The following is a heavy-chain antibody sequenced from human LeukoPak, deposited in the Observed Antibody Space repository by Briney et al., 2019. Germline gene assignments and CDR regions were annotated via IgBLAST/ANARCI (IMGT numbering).Heavy chain of an antibody. CDR1: GFTFSSYS. Sequence: GGSLRLSCAASGFTFSSYSMNWVRQAPGKGLEWVSSISSSSSYIYYADSVKGRFTISRDNVKNSLYLQVNSLRAEDTAVYYCARPNLYSTSLDAFDIWGQGTMVTVSS. V-gene: IGHV3-21*01. CDR3: ARPNLYSTSLDAFDI. J-gene: IGHJ3*02. CDR2: ISSSSSYI. D-gene: IGHD2-8*01.